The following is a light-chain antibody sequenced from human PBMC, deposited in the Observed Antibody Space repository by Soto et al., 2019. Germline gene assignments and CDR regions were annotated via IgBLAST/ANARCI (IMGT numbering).Light chain of an antibody. J-gene: IGLJ1*01. CDR2: LEGSGSY. V-gene: IGLV4-60*02. Sequence: QPVLTQSSSASASLGSSVKLTCTLSSGHSSYIIAWHQQQPGKAPRYLMKLEGSGSYNKGSGVPDRFSGSSSGADRYLTIANLQLEDEADYYCETWDSNTHVFGTGTKLTVL. CDR1: SGHSSYI. CDR3: ETWDSNTHV.